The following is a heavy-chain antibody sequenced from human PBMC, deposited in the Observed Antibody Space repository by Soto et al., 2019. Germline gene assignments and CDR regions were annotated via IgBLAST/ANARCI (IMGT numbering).Heavy chain of an antibody. D-gene: IGHD1-26*01. Sequence: HVQLVQSGAEVKKPGSSVKVSCKASGGTFSSYAISWVRQAPGQGLEWMGGIIHIFGTADYAQKLQGRVTISADESTSTAYMELRSLRYEDTAVYYCARHSGSALEGRYYYGMDVWGQGTTVTVSS. CDR2: IIHIFGTA. J-gene: IGHJ6*02. V-gene: IGHV1-69*12. CDR1: GGTFSSYA. CDR3: ARHSGSALEGRYYYGMDV.